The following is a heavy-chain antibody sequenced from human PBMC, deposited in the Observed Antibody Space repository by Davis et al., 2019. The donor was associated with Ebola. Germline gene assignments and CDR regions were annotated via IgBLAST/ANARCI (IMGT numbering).Heavy chain of an antibody. CDR3: ARDLNPGVGT. CDR1: GGSFRDYF. Sequence: SETLSLTCAVYGGSFRDYFWSWIRQSPGEGLQWIGEINHSGSTNYNPSLKRRVTISVDTSKNQFSLKVTSVTAADTAVYYCARDLNPGVGTWGQGTLVTVSS. D-gene: IGHD1-1*01. CDR2: INHSGST. V-gene: IGHV4-34*01. J-gene: IGHJ4*02.